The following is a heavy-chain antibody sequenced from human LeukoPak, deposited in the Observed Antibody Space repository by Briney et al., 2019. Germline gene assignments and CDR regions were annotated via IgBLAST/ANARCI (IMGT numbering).Heavy chain of an antibody. CDR3: ARALGELWEINWFDP. CDR1: GFTFSSYS. CDR2: ISSSSSYI. J-gene: IGHJ5*02. V-gene: IGHV3-21*01. D-gene: IGHD3-10*01. Sequence: GGSLRLSCAASGFTFSSYSMNWVRQAPGKGLEWVSSISSSSSYIYYADAVKGRFTISRDNAKNSLYLQMNSLRAEDTAVYYCARALGELWEINWFDPWGQGTLVTVSS.